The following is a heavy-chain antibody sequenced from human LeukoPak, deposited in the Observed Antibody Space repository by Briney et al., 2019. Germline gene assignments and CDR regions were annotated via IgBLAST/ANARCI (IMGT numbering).Heavy chain of an antibody. Sequence: GGSLRLSCAASGFTFSSYSMNWVRQAPGKGLEWVSYISSSSSTVYYADSVKGRFTISRDNAKNSLYLQMNSLRAEDTAVYYCARDPRVFMSAFDIWGQGTMVTASS. V-gene: IGHV3-48*04. J-gene: IGHJ3*02. D-gene: IGHD6-13*01. CDR2: ISSSSSTV. CDR1: GFTFSSYS. CDR3: ARDPRVFMSAFDI.